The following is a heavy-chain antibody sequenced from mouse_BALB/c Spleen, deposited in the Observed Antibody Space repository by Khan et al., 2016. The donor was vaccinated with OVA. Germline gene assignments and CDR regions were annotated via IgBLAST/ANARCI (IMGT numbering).Heavy chain of an antibody. Sequence: QMQLEESGPGLVAPSQSLSITCTVSGFSLTSYGVHWVRQPPGKGLEWLGVIWAGGSKNYNSALMSRMSISKDNSKSQVFLKMNRLQTDDTASYYGARLEDIWGQGTTLTVSS. CDR2: IWAGGSK. CDR3: ARLEDI. J-gene: IGHJ2*01. CDR1: GFSLTSYG. D-gene: IGHD1-3*01. V-gene: IGHV2-9*02.